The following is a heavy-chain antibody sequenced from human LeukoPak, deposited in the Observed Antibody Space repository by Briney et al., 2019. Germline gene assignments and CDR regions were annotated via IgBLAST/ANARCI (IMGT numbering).Heavy chain of an antibody. D-gene: IGHD3-22*01. J-gene: IGHJ4*02. CDR3: ASAGDYYDSSGYYRGIFDY. CDR1: GGTFSSYA. Sequence: SVKVSCKASGGTFSSYATSWVRQAPGQGLEWMGGIIPIFGTANYAQKFQGRVTITTDESTSTAYMELSSLRSEDTAVYYCASAGDYYDSSGYYRGIFDYWGQGTLVTVSS. V-gene: IGHV1-69*05. CDR2: IIPIFGTA.